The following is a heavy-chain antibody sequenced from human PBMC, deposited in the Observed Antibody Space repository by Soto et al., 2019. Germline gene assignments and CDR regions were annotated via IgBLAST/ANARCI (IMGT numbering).Heavy chain of an antibody. CDR2: IYSLGNT. J-gene: IGHJ4*02. CDR1: GGSISSCSYY. Sequence: QMQLQESGPGLVKPSETLSLTCTVSGGSISSCSYYWGWIRQPPGQGLEWLGTIYSLGNTYYNPSLKSRVTISVDKSKSQLFLKLSSVTAPDTAVYYCARQIYDSSGYYYAYWGQGTLVTVSS. V-gene: IGHV4-39*01. D-gene: IGHD3-22*01. CDR3: ARQIYDSSGYYYAY.